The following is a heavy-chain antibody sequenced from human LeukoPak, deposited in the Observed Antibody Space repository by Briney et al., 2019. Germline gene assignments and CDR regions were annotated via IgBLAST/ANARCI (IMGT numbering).Heavy chain of an antibody. V-gene: IGHV3-30*18. CDR1: GFTFSSYG. J-gene: IGHJ3*02. CDR2: ISYDGSNK. D-gene: IGHD3-22*01. CDR3: AQDPGGSSGCPDAFDI. Sequence: GGSLRLSCAASGFTFSSYGMHWVRQAPGKGLEWVAVISYDGSNKYYADSVKGRFTISRDNSTNTLYLQMNSLRAEETAVYYCAQDPGGSSGCPDAFDIWGQGTMVRVSS.